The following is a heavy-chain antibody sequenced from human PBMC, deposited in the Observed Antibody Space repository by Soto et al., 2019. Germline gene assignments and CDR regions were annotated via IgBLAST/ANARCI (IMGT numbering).Heavy chain of an antibody. D-gene: IGHD5-12*01. V-gene: IGHV4-31*03. J-gene: IGHJ4*02. CDR3: ARAFAGYDIDY. Sequence: SETLSLTCTVSGGSISSGGYYWSWIRQHPGKGLEWIGYIYYSGSTYYNPSLKSRVTISVDTSKNQFSLKLSSVTAADTAVYYCARAFAGYDIDYWGQGTLVTVSS. CDR2: IYYSGST. CDR1: GGSISSGGYY.